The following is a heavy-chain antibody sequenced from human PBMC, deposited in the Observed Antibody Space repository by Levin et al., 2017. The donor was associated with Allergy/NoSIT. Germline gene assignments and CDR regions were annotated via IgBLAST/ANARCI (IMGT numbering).Heavy chain of an antibody. CDR3: ARVVSAYYYGSGSYYPNWFDP. V-gene: IGHV4-31*03. D-gene: IGHD3-10*01. CDR1: GGSISSGGYY. CDR2: IYYSGST. Sequence: SQTLSLTCTVSGGSISSGGYYWSWIRQHPGKGLEWTGYIYYSGSTYYNPSLKSRVTISVDTSKNQFSLKLSSVTAADTAVYYCARVVSAYYYGSGSYYPNWFDPWGQGTLVTVSS. J-gene: IGHJ5*02.